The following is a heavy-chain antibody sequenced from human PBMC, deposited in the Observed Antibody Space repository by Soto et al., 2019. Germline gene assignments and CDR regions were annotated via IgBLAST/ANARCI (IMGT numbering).Heavy chain of an antibody. CDR2: ISYDGSNK. CDR1: GFTFSSYG. V-gene: IGHV3-30*18. J-gene: IGHJ4*02. D-gene: IGHD5-12*01. CDR3: AKDGDGYKGRRYFDY. Sequence: PGGSLRLSCAASGFTFSSYGMHWVRQAPGKGLEWVAVISYDGSNKYYADSVKGRFTISRDNSKNTLYLQMNSLRAEDTAVYYCAKDGDGYKGRRYFDYWGQGTLVTVSS.